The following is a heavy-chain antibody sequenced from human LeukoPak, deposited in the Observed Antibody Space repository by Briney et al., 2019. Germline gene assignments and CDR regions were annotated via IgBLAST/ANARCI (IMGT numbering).Heavy chain of an antibody. Sequence: PSETLSLTCAVYGGSFSGYYWSWIRQPPGKGLEWIGEINHSGSTNYNPSLKSRVTISVDTSKNQFSLKLSSVTAADTAVYYCARHDGSGYGDSDFDYWGQGTLVTVSS. CDR1: GGSFSGYY. D-gene: IGHD4-17*01. CDR3: ARHDGSGYGDSDFDY. J-gene: IGHJ4*02. V-gene: IGHV4-34*01. CDR2: INHSGST.